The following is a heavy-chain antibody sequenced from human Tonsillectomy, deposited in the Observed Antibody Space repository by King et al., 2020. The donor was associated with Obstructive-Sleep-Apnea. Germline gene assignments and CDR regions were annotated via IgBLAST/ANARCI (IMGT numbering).Heavy chain of an antibody. CDR2: NYYSGST. J-gene: IGHJ2*01. V-gene: IGHV4-30-4*01. CDR1: GGSISSGDHY. D-gene: IGHD1-1*01. CDR3: ARSTGNWYFDL. Sequence: QLQESGPGLVKPSQTLSLTCTVSGGSISSGDHYWTWIRQPPGKGLEWIGYNYYSGSTYYNPSLKSRVTISVDTSKNQFSLKLSSVTAAATAVYYCARSTGNWYFDLWGRGTLVTVSS.